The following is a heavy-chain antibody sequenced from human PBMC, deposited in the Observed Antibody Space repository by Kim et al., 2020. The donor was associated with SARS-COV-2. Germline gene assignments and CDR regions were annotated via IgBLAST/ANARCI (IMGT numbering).Heavy chain of an antibody. CDR2: IYYLGNT. CDR3: ARHAPPATISRVVDT. CDR1: GASISGSSFY. D-gene: IGHD3-3*01. J-gene: IGHJ5*02. V-gene: IGHV4-39*01. Sequence: SETLSLTCSVSGASISGSSFYWGWIRQPPGKGLEWIGTIYYLGNTYYNPSLRSRVTISIETSKNELSLRLNSVTAADTAIYYCARHAPPATISRVVDTWGQGTLVTVSS.